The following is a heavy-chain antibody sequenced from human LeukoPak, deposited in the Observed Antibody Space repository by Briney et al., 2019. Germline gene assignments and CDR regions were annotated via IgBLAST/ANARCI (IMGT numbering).Heavy chain of an antibody. J-gene: IGHJ4*02. CDR3: AKSGAGAEFYYLDS. V-gene: IGHV3-23*01. D-gene: IGHD2/OR15-2a*01. Sequence: GGSLRLSCAASGFTFSSYAMSWVRQAPGKGLEWVSVISGGGGSTYNADSVRGRFTISRDNSKNTLYLQMNSLRAEDTAVYYCAKSGAGAEFYYLDSWGQGTLVTVSS. CDR1: GFTFSSYA. CDR2: ISGGGGST.